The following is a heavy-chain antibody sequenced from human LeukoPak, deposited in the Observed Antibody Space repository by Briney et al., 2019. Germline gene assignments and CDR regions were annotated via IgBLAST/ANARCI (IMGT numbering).Heavy chain of an antibody. D-gene: IGHD5-12*01. J-gene: IGHJ6*02. CDR2: ISSSSSYI. CDR3: ARVVREWLRFRDDMYSYYYYGMDV. V-gene: IGHV3-21*01. Sequence: GGSLRLSCAASGFTFSSYSMNWVRQAPGKGLEWVSSISSSSSYIYYADSVKGRFTISRDNAKNSLYLQMNSLRAEDTAVYYCARVVREWLRFRDDMYSYYYYGMDVWGQGTTVTVSS. CDR1: GFTFSSYS.